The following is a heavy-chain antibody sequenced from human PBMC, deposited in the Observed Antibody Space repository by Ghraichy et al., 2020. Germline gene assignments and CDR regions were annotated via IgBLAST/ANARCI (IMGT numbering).Heavy chain of an antibody. CDR3: ARWGYYDSSVDY. Sequence: GGSLRLSCAASGFTVSSNYMSWVRQAPGKGLEWVSVIYSGGSTYYADSVKGRFTISGDNSKNTLYLQMNSLRAEDTAVYYCARWGYYDSSVDYWGQGTLVTVSS. D-gene: IGHD3-22*01. J-gene: IGHJ4*02. V-gene: IGHV3-53*01. CDR1: GFTVSSNY. CDR2: IYSGGST.